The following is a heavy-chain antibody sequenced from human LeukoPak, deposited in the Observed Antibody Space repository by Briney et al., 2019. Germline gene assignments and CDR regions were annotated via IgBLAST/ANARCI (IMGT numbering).Heavy chain of an antibody. CDR2: ISYDGSNK. CDR3: ANREDIVVVTAIPSLGDYYYGMDV. J-gene: IGHJ6*02. Sequence: GRSLRLSCAASGFTFSSYGMHWVRQAPGKGLEWVAVISYDGSNKYYADSVKGRFTISRDNSKNTLYLQMNSLRAEDTAVYYCANREDIVVVTAIPSLGDYYYGMDVWGQGTTVTVSS. D-gene: IGHD2-21*02. CDR1: GFTFSSYG. V-gene: IGHV3-30*18.